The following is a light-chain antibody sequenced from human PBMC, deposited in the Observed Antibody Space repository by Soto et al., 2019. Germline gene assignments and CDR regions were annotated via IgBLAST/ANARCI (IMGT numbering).Light chain of an antibody. J-gene: IGKJ5*01. CDR2: DAS. Sequence: EIVMTQSPATLSVSPVERASLSCIAGQGVTTNFAWYQPKSGQSPRLLIYDASNRATGIPARFSGSGSGTEFILTIRSLQSEDFGVYYCQQYNNWPPINCGQGRRREIK. V-gene: IGKV3D-15*01. CDR1: QGVTTN. CDR3: QQYNNWPPIN.